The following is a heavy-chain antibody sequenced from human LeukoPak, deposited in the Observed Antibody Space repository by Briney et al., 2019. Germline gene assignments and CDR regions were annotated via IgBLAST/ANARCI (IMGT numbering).Heavy chain of an antibody. V-gene: IGHV4-34*01. J-gene: IGHJ4*02. CDR2: INHSGST. D-gene: IGHD2-8*01. Sequence: PVGSLRLSCAASGFTFTSYEMNWVRQPPGKGLEWIGEINHSGSTNYNPSLKSRVTISVDTSENQFSLKLSSVTAADTAVYYCARLAVYAAYYFDYWGQGTLVTVSS. CDR3: ARLAVYAAYYFDY. CDR1: GFTFTSYE.